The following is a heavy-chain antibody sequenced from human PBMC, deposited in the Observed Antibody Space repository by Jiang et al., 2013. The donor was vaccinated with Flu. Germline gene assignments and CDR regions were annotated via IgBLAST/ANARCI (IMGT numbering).Heavy chain of an antibody. D-gene: IGHD6-13*01. CDR2: INPSGGST. V-gene: IGHV1-46*01. Sequence: SGAEVKKPGASVKVSCKASGYTFTSYYMHWVRRAPGQGLEWMGIINPSGGSTSYAQKFQGRVTMTRDTSTSTVYMELSSLRSEDTAVYYCARWGARIAAAGEPYYYYGMDVWGQGTTVTVSS. CDR1: GYTFTSYY. J-gene: IGHJ6*02. CDR3: ARWGARIAAAGEPYYYYGMDV.